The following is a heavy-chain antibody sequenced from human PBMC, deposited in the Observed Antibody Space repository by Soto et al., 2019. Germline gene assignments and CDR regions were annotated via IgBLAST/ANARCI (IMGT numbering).Heavy chain of an antibody. D-gene: IGHD2-15*01. J-gene: IGHJ4*02. CDR1: GFTFDDYA. CDR2: ISWNSNII. Sequence: EVQLVESGGGLVQPGRSLRLSCAASGFTFDDYAMHWVRRVPGKGLEWVSSISWNSNIIGYADSVKGRFTISRDNAKNSRYLQMNSLRPEDTALYYCAKGGPDGFCSGGRCYIDYWGQGTLVTVSS. CDR3: AKGGPDGFCSGGRCYIDY. V-gene: IGHV3-9*01.